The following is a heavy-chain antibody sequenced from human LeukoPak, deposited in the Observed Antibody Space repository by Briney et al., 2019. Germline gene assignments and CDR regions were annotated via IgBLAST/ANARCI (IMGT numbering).Heavy chain of an antibody. CDR2: ISGSGGST. CDR3: ANGYSEGRYCSSSSCALWN. V-gene: IGHV3-23*01. J-gene: IGHJ4*02. CDR1: GFTFSSYA. D-gene: IGHD2-2*01. Sequence: GGSLRLSCAASGFTFSSYAMSWVRQAPGKGPEWVSAISGSGGSTYYADSVKGRFTISRDNSKNTLYLQMNSLRAEDTAVYYCANGYSEGRYCSSSSCALWNWGQGTLVTVSS.